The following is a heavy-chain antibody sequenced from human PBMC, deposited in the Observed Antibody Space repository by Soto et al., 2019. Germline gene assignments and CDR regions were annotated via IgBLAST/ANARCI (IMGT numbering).Heavy chain of an antibody. CDR3: AKGGSSVGMIYYYYMDV. Sequence: EVQLLESGGGLVQPGGSLRLSCAASGFTFSSYAMSWVRQAPGKGLEWVSTISGSGGSSYYADSVKGRFTISRDNSKNTLYLQRNSLRGEDTAVYYCAKGGSSVGMIYYYYMDVWGKGTTVTVSS. D-gene: IGHD7-27*01. V-gene: IGHV3-23*01. CDR1: GFTFSSYA. CDR2: ISGSGGSS. J-gene: IGHJ6*03.